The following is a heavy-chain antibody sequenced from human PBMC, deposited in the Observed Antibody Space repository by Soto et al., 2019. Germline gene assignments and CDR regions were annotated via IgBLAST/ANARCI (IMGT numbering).Heavy chain of an antibody. Sequence: SETLSLTCAVYGGSFSGYYWSWIRQPPGKGLEWIGEINHSGSTNYNPSLKSRVTISVDTSKNQFSLKLSSVTAADTAVYYCARGNIGVVVPAARYYYYYMDVSGKGTTVTVSS. V-gene: IGHV4-34*01. CDR2: INHSGST. CDR3: ARGNIGVVVPAARYYYYYMDV. CDR1: GGSFSGYY. D-gene: IGHD2-2*01. J-gene: IGHJ6*03.